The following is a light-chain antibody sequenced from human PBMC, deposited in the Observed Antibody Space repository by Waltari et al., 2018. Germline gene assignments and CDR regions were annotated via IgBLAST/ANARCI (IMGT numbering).Light chain of an antibody. V-gene: IGKV3-11*01. Sequence: EMLLTQSPATLSLSPGERATLSCRASQSVGIYLAWYQHKPDQAPRLLIHDASNRATGIPARFSGSGSVTDFSLTISSLEPEDFAVYYCQQRAAWPLSFGGGTKVEIK. CDR3: QQRAAWPLS. CDR2: DAS. J-gene: IGKJ4*01. CDR1: QSVGIY.